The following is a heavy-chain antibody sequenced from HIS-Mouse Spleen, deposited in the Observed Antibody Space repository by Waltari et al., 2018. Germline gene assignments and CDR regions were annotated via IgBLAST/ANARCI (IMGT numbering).Heavy chain of an antibody. CDR1: GGSISSYY. J-gene: IGHJ4*02. CDR2: IYYSGST. CDR3: ARHSELEYYFDY. Sequence: QVQLQESGPGLVKPSETLSLTCTVSGGSISSYYWSWIRQPPGKGLEWIGYIYYSGSTNYNPSLKSRVTISVDTSKNQFSLKLSSVTAADTAVYYCARHSELEYYFDYWGQGTLVTVSS. V-gene: IGHV4-59*08. D-gene: IGHD1-1*01.